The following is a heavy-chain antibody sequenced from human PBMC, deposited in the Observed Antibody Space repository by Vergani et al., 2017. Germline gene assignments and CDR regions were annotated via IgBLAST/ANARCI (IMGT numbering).Heavy chain of an antibody. CDR1: GYTFTRYA. J-gene: IGHJ4*02. Sequence: VQLVQSGSELKKPGVSVKISCKASGYTFTRYAMNWVRQMPGKGLEWMGIIHPADSDTRYSPSFKGQVTISVDKSISTAYLQRSSLRASDSAMYYCARLYGRDSSGSKYFDYWGQGTLVTVSS. CDR2: IHPADSDT. V-gene: IGHV5-51*01. CDR3: ARLYGRDSSGSKYFDY. D-gene: IGHD3-22*01.